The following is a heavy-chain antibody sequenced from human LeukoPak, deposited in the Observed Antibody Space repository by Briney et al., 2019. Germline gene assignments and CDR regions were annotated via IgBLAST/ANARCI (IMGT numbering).Heavy chain of an antibody. J-gene: IGHJ4*02. CDR2: IYYSGST. Sequence: PSQTLSLTCTVSGGSISSGGYYWSWIRQHPGKGLEWIGYIYYSGSTYYNPSLKSRVTISVDTSKNQFSLRLSSVTAADTAVYYCARSYGDYVNFDYWGQGTLVTVSS. V-gene: IGHV4-31*03. CDR1: GGSISSGGYY. CDR3: ARSYGDYVNFDY. D-gene: IGHD4-17*01.